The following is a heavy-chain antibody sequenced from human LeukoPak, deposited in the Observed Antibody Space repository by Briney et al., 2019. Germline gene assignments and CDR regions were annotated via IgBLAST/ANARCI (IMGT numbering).Heavy chain of an antibody. V-gene: IGHV1-46*01. Sequence: EASVKVSCKASGYTFTGYYMHWVRQAPGQGLEWMGIINPSGGSTSYAQKFQGRVTMTRDTSTSTVYMELSSLRSEDTAVYYCARGDIVVVPAQLNWFDPWGQGTLVTVSS. CDR1: GYTFTGYY. CDR2: INPSGGST. J-gene: IGHJ5*02. CDR3: ARGDIVVVPAQLNWFDP. D-gene: IGHD2-2*01.